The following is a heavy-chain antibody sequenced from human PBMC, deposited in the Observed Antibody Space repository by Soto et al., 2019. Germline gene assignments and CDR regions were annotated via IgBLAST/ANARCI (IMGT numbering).Heavy chain of an antibody. CDR1: GFTFSSYA. CDR3: ARDPTADIVVVPAAIRFDP. V-gene: IGHV3-30-3*01. CDR2: ISYDGSNK. J-gene: IGHJ5*02. Sequence: QVQLVESGGGVVQPGRSLRLSCAASGFTFSSYAMHWVRQAPGKGLEWVAVISYDGSNKYYADSVKGRFTISRDNSKNTLYLQMNSLRAEETAVYYCARDPTADIVVVPAAIRFDPWGQGTLVTVSS. D-gene: IGHD2-2*01.